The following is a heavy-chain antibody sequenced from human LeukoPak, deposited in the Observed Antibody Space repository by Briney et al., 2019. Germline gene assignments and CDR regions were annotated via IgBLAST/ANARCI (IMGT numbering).Heavy chain of an antibody. CDR2: ISYDGSNK. V-gene: IGHV3-30*09. CDR1: GFTFSSYA. J-gene: IGHJ4*02. Sequence: GGSLRLSCAASGFTFSSYAMHWVRQAPGKGLEWVAVISYDGSNKYSADSVKGRFVISRDNSKNTLYLQMNRLRAEDTAVYYCATDPCTIPGIAAAGKRQWLGYFDYWGQGNLVTLSP. CDR3: ATDPCTIPGIAAAGKRQWLGYFDY. D-gene: IGHD6-13*01.